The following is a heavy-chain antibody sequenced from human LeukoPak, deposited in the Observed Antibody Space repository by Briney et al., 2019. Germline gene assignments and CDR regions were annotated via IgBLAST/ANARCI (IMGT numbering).Heavy chain of an antibody. V-gene: IGHV4-4*07. CDR1: GGSISDYY. Sequence: SETLSLTCTVSGGSISDYYWSWIRQPAGKGLEWIGRIYTSGSTNYNPSLKSRVTMSVDTSKNQFSLKLSSVTAADTAVYYCARRSSGSYYSDYFDYWGQGTLVTVSS. CDR2: IYTSGST. CDR3: ARRSSGSYYSDYFDY. D-gene: IGHD1-26*01. J-gene: IGHJ4*02.